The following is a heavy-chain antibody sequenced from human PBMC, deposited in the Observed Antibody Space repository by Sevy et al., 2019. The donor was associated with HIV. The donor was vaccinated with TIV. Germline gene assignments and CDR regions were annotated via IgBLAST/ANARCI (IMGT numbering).Heavy chain of an antibody. V-gene: IGHV3-53*01. CDR3: AREGSYGDYMLSYYYGMDV. CDR2: IYSGGST. J-gene: IGHJ6*02. D-gene: IGHD4-17*01. CDR1: GFTVSSNY. Sequence: GGSLRLSCAASGFTVSSNYMSWVRQAPGKGLEWVSVIYSGGSTYYADPVKGRFTISRDNSKNTLYLQMNSLRVEDTAVYYCAREGSYGDYMLSYYYGMDVWGQGTTVTVSS.